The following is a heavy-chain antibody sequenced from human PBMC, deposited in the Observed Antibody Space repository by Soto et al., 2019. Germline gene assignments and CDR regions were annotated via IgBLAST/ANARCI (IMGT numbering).Heavy chain of an antibody. V-gene: IGHV1-3*01. CDR2: INAGNGNT. CDR1: GYTFTSYA. CDR3: ARDHWYSSSWYWFDP. J-gene: IGHJ5*02. D-gene: IGHD6-13*01. Sequence: GASVKVSCKASGYTFTSYAMHWVRQAPGQRLEWMGWINAGNGNTKYSQKFQGRVTITRDTSASTAYMELSSLRSEDTAVYYCARDHWYSSSWYWFDPWGQGTLVTVSS.